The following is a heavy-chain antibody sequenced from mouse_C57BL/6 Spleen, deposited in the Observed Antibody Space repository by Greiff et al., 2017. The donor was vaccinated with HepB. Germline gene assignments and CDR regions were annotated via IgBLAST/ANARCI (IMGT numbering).Heavy chain of an antibody. CDR2: IYPGSGST. D-gene: IGHD1-1*01. J-gene: IGHJ4*01. V-gene: IGHV1-55*01. Sequence: QVHVKQPGAELVKPGASVKMSCKASGYTFTSYWITWVKQRPGQGLEWIGDIYPGSGSTNYNEKFKSKATLTVDTSSSTAYMQLSSLTSEDSAVYYCARDKLYYGSSAYAMDYWGQGTSVTVSS. CDR3: ARDKLYYGSSAYAMDY. CDR1: GYTFTSYW.